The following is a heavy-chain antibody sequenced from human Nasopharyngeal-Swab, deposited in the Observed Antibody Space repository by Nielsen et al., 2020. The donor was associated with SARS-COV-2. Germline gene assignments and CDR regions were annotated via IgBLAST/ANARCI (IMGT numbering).Heavy chain of an antibody. CDR2: INPNTGDT. CDR3: VKDGQPPGP. CDR1: GYIFIGYY. V-gene: IGHV1-2*06. D-gene: IGHD3/OR15-3a*01. Sequence: ASVNVSCKASGYIFIGYYMHWVRQAPGQGLEWMGRINPNTGDTNYAQKFQGRVSMTSDTALTTVYMELTGLRSDDTAVYFCVKDGQPPGPWGQGTLVTVSS. J-gene: IGHJ4*02.